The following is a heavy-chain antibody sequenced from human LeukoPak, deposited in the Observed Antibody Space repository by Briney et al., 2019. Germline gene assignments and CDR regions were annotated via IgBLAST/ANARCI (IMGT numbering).Heavy chain of an antibody. D-gene: IGHD4-17*01. CDR3: AKDGTTETTNYYYAMDV. J-gene: IGHJ6*02. V-gene: IGHV3-48*03. CDR2: ISIGGSTT. CDR1: GFTFSSDE. Sequence: GGSLRLSCIGSGFTFSSDEMNWVRQAPRKGLEWVSYISIGGSTTYYADSVKGRFTISRDDAKNSLYLQMNSLRAEDTATYYCAKDGTTETTNYYYAMDVWGQGTTVTVSS.